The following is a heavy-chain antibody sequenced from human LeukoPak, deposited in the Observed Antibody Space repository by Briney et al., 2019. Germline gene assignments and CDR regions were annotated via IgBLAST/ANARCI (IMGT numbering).Heavy chain of an antibody. CDR1: GFTFSSYA. CDR3: TRLTWNYFFDN. CDR2: IIYSGGST. Sequence: PGGSLRLSCAASGFTFSSYAMSWVRQAPGKGLEFVSIIYSGGSTSYTDSVEGRFTMSRDNSKNTLYLQMNSLRAEDTAVYYCTRLTWNYFFDNWGQGTLVTVSS. J-gene: IGHJ4*02. D-gene: IGHD3-10*01. V-gene: IGHV3-23*01.